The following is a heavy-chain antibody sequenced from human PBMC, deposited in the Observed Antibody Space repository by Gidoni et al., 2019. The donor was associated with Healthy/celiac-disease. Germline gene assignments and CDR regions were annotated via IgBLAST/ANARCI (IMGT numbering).Heavy chain of an antibody. Sequence: EVQLVESGGGLVQPGRSLRRSCSASGFTFDDYARHWVRQAPGKGLEWVSGISWNSGSIGYADSVKGRFTISRDNAKNSLYLQMNSLRAEDTALYYCAKDIESERQWLVESYFDYWGQGTLVTVSS. V-gene: IGHV3-9*01. CDR2: ISWNSGSI. J-gene: IGHJ4*02. CDR3: AKDIESERQWLVESYFDY. CDR1: GFTFDDYA. D-gene: IGHD6-19*01.